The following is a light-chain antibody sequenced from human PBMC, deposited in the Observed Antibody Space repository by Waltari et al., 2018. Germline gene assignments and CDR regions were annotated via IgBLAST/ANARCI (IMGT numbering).Light chain of an antibody. V-gene: IGKV3-15*01. Sequence: EIVVTQSPATVSVSPGERVTLSCRTSQSASGNFAWYQQKPGQPPRPLIYAASSRASGVPVRFSASGSGTEFTLTISSLQSEDSAVYYCQQYHNWPPLTFGGGTKVEIK. CDR1: QSASGN. J-gene: IGKJ4*01. CDR3: QQYHNWPPLT. CDR2: AAS.